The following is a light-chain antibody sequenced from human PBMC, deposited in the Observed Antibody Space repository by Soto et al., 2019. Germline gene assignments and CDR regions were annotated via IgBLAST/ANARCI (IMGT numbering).Light chain of an antibody. CDR3: QQYGSSPT. CDR2: DVS. Sequence: EIVLTQSPGTLSLSPGERATLSCRSSQSVSSSYLAWYQQKPGQAPRLLIYDVSSRSTGIPDRFSGSGSGTDFTLTSSRLEPEDFAVYYCQQYGSSPTLGQGTKVEIK. V-gene: IGKV3-20*01. CDR1: QSVSSSY. J-gene: IGKJ1*01.